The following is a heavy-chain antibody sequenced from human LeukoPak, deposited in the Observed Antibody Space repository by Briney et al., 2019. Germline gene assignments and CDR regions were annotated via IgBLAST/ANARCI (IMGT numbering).Heavy chain of an antibody. J-gene: IGHJ6*03. CDR2: IYYSGST. Sequence: SETLSLTCTVSGGSISSYYWSWIRQPPGKGLEWIGYIYYSGSTNYNPSLKGRVTISVDTSKNQFSLKLSSVTAADTAVYYCARAGYSYGYGQYYYYYYMDVWGKGTTVTISS. D-gene: IGHD5-18*01. CDR3: ARAGYSYGYGQYYYYYYMDV. CDR1: GGSISSYY. V-gene: IGHV4-59*01.